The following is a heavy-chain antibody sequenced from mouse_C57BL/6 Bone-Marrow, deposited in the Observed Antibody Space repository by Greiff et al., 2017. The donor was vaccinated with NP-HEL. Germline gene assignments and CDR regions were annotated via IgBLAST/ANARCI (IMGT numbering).Heavy chain of an antibody. CDR1: GYAFSSSW. V-gene: IGHV1-82*01. CDR3: AIGYFDV. Sequence: VQRVESGPELVKPGASVKISCKASGYAFSSSWMNWVKQRPGKGLEWIGRIYPGDGDTNYNGKFKGKATLTADKSSSTAYMQLSSLTSEDSAVYFCAIGYFDVWGTGTTVTVSS. CDR2: IYPGDGDT. J-gene: IGHJ1*03.